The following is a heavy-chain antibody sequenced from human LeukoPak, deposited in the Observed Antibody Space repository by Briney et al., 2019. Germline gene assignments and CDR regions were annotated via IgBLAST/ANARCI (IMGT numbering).Heavy chain of an antibody. J-gene: IGHJ3*02. D-gene: IGHD3-9*01. CDR2: ISAYNGNT. V-gene: IGHV1-18*04. CDR1: GYTFTSYV. CDR3: ARDRHDYDILTGYYNLDAFDI. Sequence: ASVKVSCKASGYTFTSYVISWVRQAPGQGLEWMGWISAYNGNTNYAQKLQGRVTMTTDTSTSTAYMELRSLRSDDTAVYYCARDRHDYDILTGYYNLDAFDIWGQGTMVTVSS.